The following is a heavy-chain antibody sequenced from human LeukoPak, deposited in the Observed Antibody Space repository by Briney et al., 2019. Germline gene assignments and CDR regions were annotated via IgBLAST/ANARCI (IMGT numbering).Heavy chain of an antibody. CDR2: ISSSGSTI. D-gene: IGHD1-7*01. Sequence: PGGSLRLSCAASGFTFSSYEMNWVRQAPGKGLEWVSYISSSGSTIYYAGSVKGRFTISRDNSKNTLYLQMNSLRAEDTAVYYCARDRKLELRLFSYMDVWGKGTTVTVSS. V-gene: IGHV3-48*03. CDR3: ARDRKLELRLFSYMDV. CDR1: GFTFSSYE. J-gene: IGHJ6*03.